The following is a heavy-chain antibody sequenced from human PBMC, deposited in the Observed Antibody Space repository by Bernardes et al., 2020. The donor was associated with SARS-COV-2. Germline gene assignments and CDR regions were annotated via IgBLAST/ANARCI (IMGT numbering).Heavy chain of an antibody. CDR2: LNPNSGDA. V-gene: IGHV1-2*06. D-gene: IGHD3-16*01. CDR1: GHTFTGYH. Sequence: ASVKVSCKASGHTFTGYHIHWMRQAPGQGLDWMGRLNPNSGDATYAQKFQGRVTMTGDTSISTAYMELNGLQSDDTAVYYCASAFGRGFYAFDIWGQGTMVTVSS. CDR3: ASAFGRGFYAFDI. J-gene: IGHJ3*02.